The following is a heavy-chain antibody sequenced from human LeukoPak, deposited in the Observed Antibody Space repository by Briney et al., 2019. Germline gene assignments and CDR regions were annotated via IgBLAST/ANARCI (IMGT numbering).Heavy chain of an antibody. J-gene: IGHJ6*03. D-gene: IGHD6-13*01. Sequence: PSQTLSLTCAISGDSVSSNSAAWNWIRQSPSRGLEWLGRTYYRSKWYNDYAVSVKSRITINPDTSKNRFSLHLNSVTPEDTAVYYCARDDLHLVRRLWGTTEYYYYYYMDVWGKGTTVTVSS. V-gene: IGHV6-1*01. CDR2: TYYRSKWYN. CDR1: GDSVSSNSAA. CDR3: ARDDLHLVRRLWGTTEYYYYYYMDV.